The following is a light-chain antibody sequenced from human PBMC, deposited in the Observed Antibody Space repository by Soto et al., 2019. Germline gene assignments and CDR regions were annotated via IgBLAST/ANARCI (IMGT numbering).Light chain of an antibody. CDR3: QQSYSTLCT. V-gene: IGKV1-39*01. J-gene: IGKJ1*01. Sequence: DIQMTQSPSSLSASVGDSATITCRASQSISSYLNWYQQKPGKAPRLLIYAASSLKSGVPSRFSGSGSGTDFPLTISSLQPEVFATYYCQQSYSTLCTFGQGTKLEIK. CDR1: QSISSY. CDR2: AAS.